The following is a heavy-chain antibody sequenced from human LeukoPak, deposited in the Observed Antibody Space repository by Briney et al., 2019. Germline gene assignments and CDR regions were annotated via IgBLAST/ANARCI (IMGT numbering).Heavy chain of an antibody. CDR1: GFTFSDYY. D-gene: IGHD3-22*01. CDR2: ISSSGSTI. J-gene: IGHJ4*02. V-gene: IGHV3-11*01. CDR3: ARDHYYDSSGYFLGY. Sequence: GWALRLSCAASGFTFSDYYMSWIRQAPGKGLEWVSYISSSGSTIYYEDSVKGRFTISRDNAKNSLYLQMNSLSAEDTAVYYCARDHYYDSSGYFLGYWGQGTLVTVSS.